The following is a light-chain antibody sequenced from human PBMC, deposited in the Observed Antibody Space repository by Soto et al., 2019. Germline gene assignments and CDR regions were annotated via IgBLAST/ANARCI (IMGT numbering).Light chain of an antibody. J-gene: IGKJ5*01. CDR3: QQRSNWPPEVT. V-gene: IGKV3-11*01. CDR1: QSVSSY. Sequence: EIVLTPSPATLSLSPVERATLSCRASQSVSSYLAWYQQKPGQAPRLLIYDASNRATGIPARFSGSGSGTDFTLTISSLEPEDFAVYYCQQRSNWPPEVTFGQGTRLEIK. CDR2: DAS.